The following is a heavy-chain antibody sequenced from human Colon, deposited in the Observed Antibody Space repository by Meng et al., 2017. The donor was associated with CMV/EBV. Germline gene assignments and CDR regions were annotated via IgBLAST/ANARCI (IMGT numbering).Heavy chain of an antibody. Sequence: SGDSISRGFYYWGWIRQSPGKGLEWIGIVSYSGTTYYNPSLKSRVTISVDASKNQFSLEMSSVTVADTAVYYCARDSRGHYHDAFVYWGQGTLVTVSS. CDR2: VSYSGTT. J-gene: IGHJ4*02. D-gene: IGHD4-17*01. CDR1: GDSISRGFYY. V-gene: IGHV4-39*07. CDR3: ARDSRGHYHDAFVY.